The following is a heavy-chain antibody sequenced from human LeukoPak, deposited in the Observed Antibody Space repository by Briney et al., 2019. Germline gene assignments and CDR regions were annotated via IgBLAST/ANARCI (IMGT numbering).Heavy chain of an antibody. V-gene: IGHV3-30-3*01. CDR3: VREYGPEYSSGWSGVCFDY. CDR1: GFTFSSYA. CDR2: ISYDGSNK. Sequence: GGSLRLSCAASGFTFSSYAMHWVRQAPGKGLEWVAVISYDGSNKYYADSVKGRFTISRDNSKNTLYLQMNSLRAEDTAVYYCVREYGPEYSSGWSGVCFDYWGQGTLVTVSS. D-gene: IGHD6-19*01. J-gene: IGHJ4*02.